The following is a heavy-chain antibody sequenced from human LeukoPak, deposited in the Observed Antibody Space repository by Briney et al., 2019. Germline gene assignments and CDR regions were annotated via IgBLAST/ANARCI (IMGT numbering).Heavy chain of an antibody. V-gene: IGHV3-23*01. D-gene: IGHD2-2*01. CDR2: ISGSGGST. CDR1: GFTFSSYG. J-gene: IGHJ4*02. CDR3: AKYPRYCSSTSCYHFDY. Sequence: GGSLRLSCAASGFTFSSYGMSWVRQAPGKGLEWVSAISGSGGSTYYADSVKGRFTISRDNSKSTLYLQMNSLRAEDTAVYYCAKYPRYCSSTSCYHFDYWGQGTLVTVSS.